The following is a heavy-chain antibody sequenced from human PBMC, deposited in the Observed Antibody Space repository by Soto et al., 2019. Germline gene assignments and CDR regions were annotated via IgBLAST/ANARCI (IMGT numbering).Heavy chain of an antibody. D-gene: IGHD6-13*01. CDR2: ISSSSSYI. CDR1: GFTFSSYS. V-gene: IGHV3-21*01. CDR3: ARERIAAAGTRTTRWFDP. Sequence: VGSLRLSCAASGFTFSSYSMNWVRQAPGKGLEWVSSISSSSSYIYYADSVKGRFTISRDNAKNSLYLQMNSLRAEDTAVYYCARERIAAAGTRTTRWFDPWGQGTLVTVSS. J-gene: IGHJ5*02.